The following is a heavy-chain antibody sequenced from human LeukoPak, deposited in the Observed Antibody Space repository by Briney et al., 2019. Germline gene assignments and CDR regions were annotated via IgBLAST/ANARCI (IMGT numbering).Heavy chain of an antibody. CDR3: ARDPQLLWFGELLKSDGMDV. Sequence: ASVYVSCTASGYTFTGYYMHWVRQAPGQGLGWMGWINPNSGGTNYAQKFQGRVTMTRDTSISTAYMELSRLRSDDTAVYYCARDPQLLWFGELLKSDGMDVWGQGTTVTVSS. CDR1: GYTFTGYY. J-gene: IGHJ6*02. D-gene: IGHD3-10*01. CDR2: INPNSGGT. V-gene: IGHV1-2*02.